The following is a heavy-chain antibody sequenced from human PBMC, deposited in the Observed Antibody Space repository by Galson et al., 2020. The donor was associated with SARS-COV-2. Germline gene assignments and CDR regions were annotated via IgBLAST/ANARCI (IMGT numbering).Heavy chain of an antibody. CDR1: GFSLTTSGVG. CDR2: IYWDDDE. Sequence: SGPTLVKPTQTLTLTCTFSGFSLTTSGVGVGWIRQSPGKALEWLAIIYWDDDERYSPSLKSRLTITKDTSKNQVVLTMTNMDPVDTATYYCARRRSDSDYGGDDGDFYFGAFYVWGQGTMVTVSS. V-gene: IGHV2-5*02. D-gene: IGHD2-21*01. J-gene: IGHJ3*01. CDR3: ARRRSDSDYGGDDGDFYFGAFYV.